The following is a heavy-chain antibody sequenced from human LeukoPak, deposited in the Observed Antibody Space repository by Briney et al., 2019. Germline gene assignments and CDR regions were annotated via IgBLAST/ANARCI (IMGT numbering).Heavy chain of an antibody. J-gene: IGHJ3*02. CDR3: ARHVPTGSSSGFDI. V-gene: IGHV4-59*08. D-gene: IGHD3-9*01. CDR1: GDSISGYY. Sequence: SETLSLTCNVSGDSISGYYWSWVRQPPGRGLEWIGYIYYSGSTIYNPSLKSRSTISVYTSKTQFSPNLSSVTAADTAVYYCARHVPTGSSSGFDIWGQGTMSTVSS. CDR2: IYYSGST.